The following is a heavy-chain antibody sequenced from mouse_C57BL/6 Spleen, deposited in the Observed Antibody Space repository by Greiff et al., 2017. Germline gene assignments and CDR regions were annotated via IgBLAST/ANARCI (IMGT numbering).Heavy chain of an antibody. J-gene: IGHJ4*01. D-gene: IGHD4-1*01. CDR1: GYTFPSYW. V-gene: IGHV1-53*01. Sequence: QVQLQQPGPELVKPGASVKLSCKASGYTFPSYWMHWVKQRPGQGLEWIGNINPSNGGPNSNEKLKSKATLTVDKSSSTASMQLSSLTSEDAAVYYCARDWSWDGYAMDYWGQGTSVTVSS. CDR3: ARDWSWDGYAMDY. CDR2: INPSNGGP.